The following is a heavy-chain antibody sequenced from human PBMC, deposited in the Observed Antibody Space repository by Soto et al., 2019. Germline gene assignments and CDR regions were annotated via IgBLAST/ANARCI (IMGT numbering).Heavy chain of an antibody. Sequence: SETLSLTCAVSGYSISSGYYWGWIRQPPGKGLEWIGSIYHSGSTYYNPSLKSRVTISVDTSKNQFSLKLSSVTAADTAVYYCAKGDGYNENWFDPWGQGTLVTRLL. J-gene: IGHJ5*02. D-gene: IGHD5-12*01. V-gene: IGHV4-38-2*01. CDR3: AKGDGYNENWFDP. CDR2: IYHSGST. CDR1: GYSISSGYY.